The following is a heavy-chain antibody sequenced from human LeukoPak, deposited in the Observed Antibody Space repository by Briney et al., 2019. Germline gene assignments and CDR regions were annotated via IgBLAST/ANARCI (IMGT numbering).Heavy chain of an antibody. V-gene: IGHV4-34*01. CDR1: GGSFSGYY. Sequence: SETLSLTCAVYGGSFSGYYWSWIRQPPGKGLEWIGEINDGGSTNYNPSLRSRVTTSVDTSKNQFSLKLNSVTAADTAVYYCARGRGRFDYWGQGALVTVSS. D-gene: IGHD3-16*01. J-gene: IGHJ4*02. CDR2: INDGGST. CDR3: ARGRGRFDY.